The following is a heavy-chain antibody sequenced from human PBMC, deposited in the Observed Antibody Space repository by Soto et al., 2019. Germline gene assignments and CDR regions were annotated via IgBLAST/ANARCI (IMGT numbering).Heavy chain of an antibody. J-gene: IGHJ3*02. CDR3: ARDRSYLDSGPFDI. CDR1: GFTFSSYA. D-gene: IGHD1-26*01. Sequence: PGGSLRLSCAASGFTFSSYAMHWVRQAPGKGLEWVAVISYDGSNKYYADSVKGRFTISRDNSKNTLYLQMNSLRAEDTAVYYCARDRSYLDSGPFDIWGQGTMVTVSS. CDR2: ISYDGSNK. V-gene: IGHV3-30-3*01.